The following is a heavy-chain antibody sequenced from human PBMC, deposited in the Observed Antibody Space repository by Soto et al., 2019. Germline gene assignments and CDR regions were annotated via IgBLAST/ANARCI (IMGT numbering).Heavy chain of an antibody. V-gene: IGHV3-48*02. CDR2: ITSTSSAI. Sequence: GGSLKLSCAASGLSFRFYSMNWVCQDTGKGLEWISYITSTSSAINYADSVRGRFTISRDNAMRSLFLHMNSLRDEDTAVYYCARDGKGAAYTHGPYYFDYWGQGALVTVYS. J-gene: IGHJ4*02. CDR1: GLSFRFYS. D-gene: IGHD1-1*01. CDR3: ARDGKGAAYTHGPYYFDY.